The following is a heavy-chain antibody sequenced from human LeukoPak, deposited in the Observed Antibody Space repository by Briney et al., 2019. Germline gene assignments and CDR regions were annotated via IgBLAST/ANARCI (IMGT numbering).Heavy chain of an antibody. D-gene: IGHD3-9*01. CDR2: INPNSGGT. CDR1: GYTFTGYY. J-gene: IGHJ4*02. V-gene: IGHV1-2*02. CDR3: ARDLSPAHTYYDILTGIDY. Sequence: ASVKVSCKASGYTFTGYYMHWVRQAPGQGLEWMGWINPNSGGTNYAQKFQGRVTMTRDTSIGTAYMELSRLRSDDTAVYYCARDLSPAHTYYDILTGIDYWGQGTLVTVSS.